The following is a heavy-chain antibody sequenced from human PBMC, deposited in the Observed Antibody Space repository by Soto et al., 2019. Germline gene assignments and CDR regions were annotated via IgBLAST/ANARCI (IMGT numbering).Heavy chain of an antibody. CDR2: IIPILGIA. CDR1: GGTFSSYT. D-gene: IGHD4-17*01. V-gene: IGHV1-69*08. Sequence: QVQLVQSGAEVKKPGSSVKVSCKASGGTFSSYTISWVRQAPGQGLEWMGRIIPILGIANYAQKFQGRVTITADKSTSTAYMELSSMRSEDTAVYYCARDYGDYEGWFDPWGQGNLVTVSS. CDR3: ARDYGDYEGWFDP. J-gene: IGHJ5*02.